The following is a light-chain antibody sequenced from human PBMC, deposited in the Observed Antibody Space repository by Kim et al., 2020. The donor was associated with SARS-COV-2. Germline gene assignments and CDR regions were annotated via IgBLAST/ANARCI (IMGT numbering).Light chain of an antibody. V-gene: IGLV3-25*03. CDR3: KSADDTGASGV. CDR2: RDS. Sequence: SYELTQPPSVSVSPGQTATITCSGDALPNQFTYWYQQKPGQAPVLVISRDSERPSGIPERFSASSSGTTVTLTISRVQAVDEADYYCKSADDTGASGVFGGGTQLTVL. CDR1: ALPNQF. J-gene: IGLJ3*02.